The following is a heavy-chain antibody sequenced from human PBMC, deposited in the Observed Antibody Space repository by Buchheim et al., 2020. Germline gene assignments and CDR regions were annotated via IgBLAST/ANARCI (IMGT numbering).Heavy chain of an antibody. J-gene: IGHJ4*02. D-gene: IGHD3-10*01. CDR1: GGSVSSGSYY. Sequence: QVQLQESGPGLVKPSETLSLTCTVSGGSVSSGSYYWSWIRQPPGKGLEWIGYIYYSGSTNYNPSLKSRVTISVDTSKNQFPLKLSAVTAADTAVYYCARYEEIGSGSYYGFDYWGQGTL. CDR2: IYYSGST. CDR3: ARYEEIGSGSYYGFDY. V-gene: IGHV4-61*01.